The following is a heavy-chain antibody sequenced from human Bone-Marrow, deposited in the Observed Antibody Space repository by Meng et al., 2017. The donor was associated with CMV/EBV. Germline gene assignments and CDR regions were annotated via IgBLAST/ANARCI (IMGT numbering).Heavy chain of an antibody. CDR2: IWYDVSNK. J-gene: IGHJ4*02. D-gene: IGHD1-26*01. CDR1: GFTFSSYG. CDR3: AKDPSRRNPVGPFDY. Sequence: GESLKISGAASGFTFSSYGMHWVRQAPGKGLEWVAVIWYDVSNKYYAYAVKGRFTISMENAKNTLYLQMNSRRAEETAVYYCAKDPSRRNPVGPFDYWGQGTLVTVSS. V-gene: IGHV3-33*06.